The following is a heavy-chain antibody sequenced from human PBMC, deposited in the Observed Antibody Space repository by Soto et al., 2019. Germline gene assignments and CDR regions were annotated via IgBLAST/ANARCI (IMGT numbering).Heavy chain of an antibody. D-gene: IGHD3-22*01. CDR2: IRSKANSYAT. CDR3: TRSPVDYDSSGSRGG. V-gene: IGHV3-73*02. CDR1: GFTFSGSA. Sequence: EVQLVESGGGLVQPGGFLKLSCAASGFTFSGSAMHWVRQASGKGLEWVGRIRSKANSYATAYAASVKGRFTISRDDSKNTAYLQMNSLKTEDTAVYYCTRSPVDYDSSGSRGGWGQGTLVTVSS. J-gene: IGHJ4*02.